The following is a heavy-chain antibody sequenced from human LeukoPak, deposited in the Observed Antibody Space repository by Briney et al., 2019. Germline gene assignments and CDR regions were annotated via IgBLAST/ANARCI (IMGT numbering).Heavy chain of an antibody. CDR3: AGGIPNIKTGDY. V-gene: IGHV4-39*07. D-gene: IGHD7-27*01. J-gene: IGHJ4*02. CDR1: GGSISIRSYY. CDR2: IYYTQST. Sequence: SETLSLTCTVSGGSISIRSYYWAWIRQPPGKGLEWIGSIYYTQSTYYNPSLQSRVTISVDTSKNQFSLRLRSVTAADTAVYYCAGGIPNIKTGDYWGQGTLVTVSS.